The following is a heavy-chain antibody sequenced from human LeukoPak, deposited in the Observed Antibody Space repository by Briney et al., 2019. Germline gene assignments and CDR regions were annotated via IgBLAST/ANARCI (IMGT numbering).Heavy chain of an antibody. CDR1: GFTFSTYG. J-gene: IGHJ4*02. CDR3: AKLFAMYDSGWFSVY. V-gene: IGHV3-30*02. Sequence: GGSLRLSCEASGFTFSTYGMHWVRQAPGKGLEWGAFIRYDGSKKYYADSVKGRYTISRDNSNNTLYLQMNSLRAEDMAVYYCAKLFAMYDSGWFSVYWGQGTLVTVSS. D-gene: IGHD6-19*01. CDR2: IRYDGSKK.